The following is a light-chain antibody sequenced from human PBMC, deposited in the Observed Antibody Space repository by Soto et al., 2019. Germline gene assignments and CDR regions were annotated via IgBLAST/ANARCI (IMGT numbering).Light chain of an antibody. Sequence: QSVLTQPPSASGTPGQRVTISCSGSSSNIGFNSVDWYQPIPGTAPKLLIYSTDQRPSGVPDRFSGSKSGTSSSLAISGLQSGDEADYRCAAWNDSLNGHVIFGGWTKLTVL. J-gene: IGLJ2*01. CDR2: STD. CDR3: AAWNDSLNGHVI. CDR1: SSNIGFNS. V-gene: IGLV1-44*01.